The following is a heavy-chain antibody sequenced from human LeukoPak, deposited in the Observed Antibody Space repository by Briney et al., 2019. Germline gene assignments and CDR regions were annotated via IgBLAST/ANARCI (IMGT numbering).Heavy chain of an antibody. CDR3: ARHLSGVTGYTYGRGIDY. CDR1: GFSFSSYW. V-gene: IGHV3-7*01. Sequence: GGSLRLSCAASGFSFSSYWMSWVRQAPGKGLEWVANIKQDGSEKYYVDSVKGRFTISRDNAKNSLYLQMNSLRAEDTAVYYCARHLSGVTGYTYGRGIDYWGQGTLVTVSS. J-gene: IGHJ4*02. D-gene: IGHD5-18*01. CDR2: IKQDGSEK.